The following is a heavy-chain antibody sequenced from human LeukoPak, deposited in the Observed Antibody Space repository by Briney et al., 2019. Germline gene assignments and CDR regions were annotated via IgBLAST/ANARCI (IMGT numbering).Heavy chain of an antibody. Sequence: GGSLRLSCAASGLPFSSYGMHWVRPAPGKGLEWVAVISYDGSNKYYADSVKGRFTISRDNSKNTLYLQMNSLRAEDTAVYYCAKERSDILTLYYFDYWGQGTLVSVSS. D-gene: IGHD3-9*01. CDR2: ISYDGSNK. V-gene: IGHV3-30*18. CDR3: AKERSDILTLYYFDY. J-gene: IGHJ4*02. CDR1: GLPFSSYG.